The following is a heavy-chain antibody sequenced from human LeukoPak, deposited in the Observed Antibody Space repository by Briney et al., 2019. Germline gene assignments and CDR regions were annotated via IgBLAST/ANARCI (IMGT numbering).Heavy chain of an antibody. Sequence: PSETLSLTCAVYGGSFSGYYWSWIRQPPGKGLEWIGEINHSGSTNYNPSLKCRVTISVDTSKNQFSLKLSSVTAADTAVYYCARGRMGRHYSRWFDPWGQGTLVTVSS. J-gene: IGHJ5*02. CDR2: INHSGST. V-gene: IGHV4-34*01. D-gene: IGHD4-11*01. CDR1: GGSFSGYY. CDR3: ARGRMGRHYSRWFDP.